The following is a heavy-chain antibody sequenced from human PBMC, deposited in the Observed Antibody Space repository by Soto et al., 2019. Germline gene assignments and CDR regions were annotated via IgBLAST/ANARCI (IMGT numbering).Heavy chain of an antibody. CDR3: ARGLISGSHYSGGWYYFDS. J-gene: IGHJ4*02. V-gene: IGHV4-34*01. CDR1: GVAFSDYI. Sequence: SETLSLTCDGYGVAFSDYIWTWIRQTPGKGLQWIGQINHSGSANYNPSLKSRVAISVHTSSSQFSLELSSVTAADTAVYYCARGLISGSHYSGGWYYFDSWGQGTQVT. CDR2: INHSGSA. D-gene: IGHD1-26*01.